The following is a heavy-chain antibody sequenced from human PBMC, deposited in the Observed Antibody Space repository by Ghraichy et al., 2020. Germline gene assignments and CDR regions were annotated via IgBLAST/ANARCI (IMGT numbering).Heavy chain of an antibody. CDR3: MRDPSGHSFS. D-gene: IGHD5/OR15-5a*01. CDR1: GFSFSSFN. CDR2: INSNSAYI. V-gene: IGHV3-21*01. J-gene: IGHJ4*02. Sequence: GGSLRLSCAASGFSFSSFNMYWVRQAPGKGLEWVSSINSNSAYIYYADSVKGRFTISRDNAEDSLYLHMSSLRAEDTAVYYCMRDPSGHSFSWGQGTQVTVSS.